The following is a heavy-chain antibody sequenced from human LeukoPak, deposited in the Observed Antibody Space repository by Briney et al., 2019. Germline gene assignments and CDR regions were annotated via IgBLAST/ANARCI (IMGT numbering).Heavy chain of an antibody. Sequence: AETLSLTCTVSGGSISSYYWSWIRQPPGKGLEWIGYIYYSGSTNYNPSLKSRVTISEDRSKNQFSLRLSSVTAADTAVYYCAIVSTGSYYYGMDVWGQGTTVTVSS. CDR2: IYYSGST. CDR3: AIVSTGSYYYGMDV. V-gene: IGHV4-59*01. J-gene: IGHJ6*02. CDR1: GGSISSYY. D-gene: IGHD1-1*01.